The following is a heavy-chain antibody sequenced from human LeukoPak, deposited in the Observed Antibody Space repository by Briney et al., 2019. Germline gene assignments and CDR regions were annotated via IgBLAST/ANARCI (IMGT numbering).Heavy chain of an antibody. V-gene: IGHV3-53*01. CDR1: GFTVSSNY. D-gene: IGHD2-15*01. CDR2: IYSGGST. Sequence: PGGSLRLSCAASGFTVSSNYMSWVRQAPGKGLEWVSVIYSGGSTYYADSVKGRFTISRDNSKNTLYLQMNSLRAEDTAVYYCASRSCGGGSCHSSFYYYYGMDVWGQGTTVTVSS. J-gene: IGHJ6*02. CDR3: ASRSCGGGSCHSSFYYYYGMDV.